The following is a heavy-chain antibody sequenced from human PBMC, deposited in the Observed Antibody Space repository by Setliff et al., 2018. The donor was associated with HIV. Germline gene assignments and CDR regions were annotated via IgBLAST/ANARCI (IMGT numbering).Heavy chain of an antibody. CDR2: IRYDGSYR. CDR3: ARGEPTILVVPAAFFDY. J-gene: IGHJ4*02. Sequence: GGSLRLSCAVSGFTFISYGMYWVRQAPGKGLEWVAFIRYDGSYRYYVDSVKGRFTISRDNAKNSLSLQMNSLRAEDTAVYYCARGEPTILVVPAAFFDYWGQGTLVTVSS. V-gene: IGHV3-30*02. CDR1: GFTFISYG. D-gene: IGHD2-2*01.